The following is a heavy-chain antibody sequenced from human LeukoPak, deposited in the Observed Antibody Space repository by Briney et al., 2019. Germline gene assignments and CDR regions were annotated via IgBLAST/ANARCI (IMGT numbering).Heavy chain of an antibody. CDR2: INHSGST. Sequence: SETLSLTCAVYGGSFSGYYWSWLRQPPGKGLEWIGEINHSGSTNYNPSLKSRVTISVDTSKNQFSLKLSSVTAADTAVYYCARGGFVVVPAAMGNWFDPWGQGTLVTVSS. CDR3: ARGGFVVVPAAMGNWFDP. J-gene: IGHJ5*02. V-gene: IGHV4-34*01. CDR1: GGSFSGYY. D-gene: IGHD2-2*01.